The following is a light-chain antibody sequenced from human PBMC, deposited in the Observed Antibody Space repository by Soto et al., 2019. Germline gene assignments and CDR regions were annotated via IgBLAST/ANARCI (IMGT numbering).Light chain of an antibody. V-gene: IGLV2-14*03. CDR3: SSYTSKDTLV. CDR1: SSDVGGYDH. J-gene: IGLJ3*02. CDR2: DVS. Sequence: QSALTQPASVSGSPGQSITISCTGTSSDVGGYDHVSWYQQHPGKAPKLIIYDVSIRPSGVSNRFSGSESGNTASLAVSGLQAEDEADYYCSSYTSKDTLVFGGGTKLTVL.